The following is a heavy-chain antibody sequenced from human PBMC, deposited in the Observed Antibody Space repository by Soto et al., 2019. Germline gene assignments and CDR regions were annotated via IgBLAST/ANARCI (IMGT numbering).Heavy chain of an antibody. CDR2: INAGNGNT. CDR3: ARDLGLDCSSTSCYTHNWFDP. J-gene: IGHJ5*02. D-gene: IGHD2-2*02. V-gene: IGHV1-3*01. Sequence: ASVKVSCKASGYTFTSYAMHWVRQAPGQRLEWMGWINAGNGNTKYSQKFQGRVTITRDTSASTAYMELSSLRSEDTAVYYCARDLGLDCSSTSCYTHNWFDPWGQGTLVTVSS. CDR1: GYTFTSYA.